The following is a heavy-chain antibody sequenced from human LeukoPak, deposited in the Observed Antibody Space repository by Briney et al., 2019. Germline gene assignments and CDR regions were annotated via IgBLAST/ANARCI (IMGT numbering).Heavy chain of an antibody. D-gene: IGHD5-18*01. V-gene: IGHV1-2*04. CDR3: AREIRGYSYGFDY. Sequence: GAPVKVSCKASGYTFTGYYMHWVRQAPGQGLEWMGWINPNSGGTNYAQKFQGWVTMTRDTSISTAYMELSRLRSDDTAVYYCAREIRGYSYGFDYWGQGTLVTVSS. CDR2: INPNSGGT. J-gene: IGHJ4*02. CDR1: GYTFTGYY.